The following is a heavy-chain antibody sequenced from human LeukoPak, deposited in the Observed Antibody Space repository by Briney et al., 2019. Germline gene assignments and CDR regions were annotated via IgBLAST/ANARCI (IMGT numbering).Heavy chain of an antibody. J-gene: IGHJ4*02. CDR3: AKHNGRDNSGSYYNPFDY. Sequence: GGSLRLSCAASGFSFSSYWMSWVRQAPGKGLEWVAVISYDGSNKYYADSVKGRFTISRDNSKNTLYLQMNSLRAEDTAIYYCAKHNGRDNSGSYYNPFDYWGQGTLVTVSS. CDR2: ISYDGSNK. D-gene: IGHD3-10*01. V-gene: IGHV3-30*18. CDR1: GFSFSSYW.